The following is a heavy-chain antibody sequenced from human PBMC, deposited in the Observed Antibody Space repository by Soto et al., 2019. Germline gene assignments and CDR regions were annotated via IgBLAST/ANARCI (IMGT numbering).Heavy chain of an antibody. V-gene: IGHV3-49*04. CDR3: NRASSLDFDL. CDR2: IRRNAYGGTT. CDR1: GFTVGSYA. D-gene: IGHD3-16*01. J-gene: IGHJ4*02. Sequence: SLRLTCTTCGFTVGSYAVSGVGQAPGKGLEWVGFIRRNAYGGTTDYAASVKGRFTISRDDSKSTAYLQMNSLRTEDTALYYCNRASSLDFDLWGQRTLVTVPS.